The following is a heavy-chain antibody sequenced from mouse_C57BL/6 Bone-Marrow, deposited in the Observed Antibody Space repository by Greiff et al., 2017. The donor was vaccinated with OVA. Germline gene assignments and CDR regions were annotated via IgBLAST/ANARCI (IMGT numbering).Heavy chain of an antibody. Sequence: EVQGVESGGGLVKPGGSLKLSCAASGFTFSSYAMSWVRQTPEKRLEWVATISDGGSYTYYPDNVKGRFTISRDNATNNLYLQMSHLKSEDTAMYYCARVNYYGSSPWCAYWGQGTLVTVSA. V-gene: IGHV5-4*01. J-gene: IGHJ3*01. CDR1: GFTFSSYA. CDR3: ARVNYYGSSPWCAY. D-gene: IGHD1-1*01. CDR2: ISDGGSYT.